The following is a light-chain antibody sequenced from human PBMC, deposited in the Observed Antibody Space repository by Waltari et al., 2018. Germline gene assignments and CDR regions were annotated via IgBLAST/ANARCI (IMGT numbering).Light chain of an antibody. CDR1: QSVSSY. V-gene: IGKV3-11*01. CDR2: DAS. CDR3: HQRSNWPSYT. Sequence: EIVLTQSPATLSLSPGERATLSCRASQSVSSYLAWYQQKPGQAPRLPIYDASNRATGIPARFSGSGSGTDFTLTISSLEPEDFAVYYCHQRSNWPSYTFGQGTKLEIK. J-gene: IGKJ2*01.